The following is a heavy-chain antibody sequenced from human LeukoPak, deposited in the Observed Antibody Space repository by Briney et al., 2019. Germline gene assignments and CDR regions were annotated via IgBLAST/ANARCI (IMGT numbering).Heavy chain of an antibody. CDR2: IFAGGST. V-gene: IGHV3-66*01. CDR3: AKEPDWSGYPY. Sequence: PGGSLRLSCAASGFTVSNDYMIWVRQAPGKGLEWVSNIFAGGSTDYADSVKGRFTISRDNSKNTLYLQMNSLRAEDTAVYYCAKEPDWSGYPYWGQGTLVTVSS. D-gene: IGHD3-3*01. CDR1: GFTVSNDY. J-gene: IGHJ4*02.